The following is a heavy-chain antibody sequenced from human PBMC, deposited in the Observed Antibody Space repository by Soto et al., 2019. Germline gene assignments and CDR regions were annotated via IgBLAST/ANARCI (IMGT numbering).Heavy chain of an antibody. CDR2: INHSGSS. V-gene: IGHV4-4*02. Sequence: QVQLQESGPGLVKPSGTLSLTCAVSSGSISSSHWWSWVRQPPWKGLEWIGEINHSGSSNYNPSLQRRVTMSLDKAKNQFSLRLTSVAAADTAMYYCMSQTDSYSWHHWGQGTLVTVSP. CDR3: MSQTDSYSWHH. J-gene: IGHJ5*02. CDR1: SGSISSSHW. D-gene: IGHD5-18*01.